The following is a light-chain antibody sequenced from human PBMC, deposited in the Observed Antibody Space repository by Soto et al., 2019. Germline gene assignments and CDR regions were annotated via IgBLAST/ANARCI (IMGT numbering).Light chain of an antibody. CDR3: FSFSTTSTHV. J-gene: IGLJ1*01. CDR2: EVN. CDR1: SSDVGGYNY. V-gene: IGLV2-14*01. Sequence: SALTQLRSVSGSPGQSVTISCTGTSSDVGGYNYVSWYQQYPGKAPKLMISEVNNRPSGVSNRFSGSKSGNTAYLTISGLQVEDEAEYFRFSFSTTSTHVFGTGTKVTVL.